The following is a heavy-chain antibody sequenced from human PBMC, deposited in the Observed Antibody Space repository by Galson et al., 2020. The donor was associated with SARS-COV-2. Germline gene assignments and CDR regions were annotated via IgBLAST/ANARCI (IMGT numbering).Heavy chain of an antibody. V-gene: IGHV3-30*18. D-gene: IGHD3-22*01. Sequence: GGSLRLSCAASGFNFSSYGMHWVRQAPGKGLEWVAVISYDGSNKYYADSVKGRFTISRDNSKNTLYLQMNSLRAEDTAVYYCAKSSGGNYYDSSGHWGQGTLVTVSS. CDR3: AKSSGGNYYDSSGH. CDR2: ISYDGSNK. CDR1: GFNFSSYG. J-gene: IGHJ4*02.